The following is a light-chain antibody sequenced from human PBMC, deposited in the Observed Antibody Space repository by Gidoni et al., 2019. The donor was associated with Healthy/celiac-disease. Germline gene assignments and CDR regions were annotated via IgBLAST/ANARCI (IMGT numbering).Light chain of an antibody. Sequence: DIVMTQSPLSLPVTPGEPASIPCRSSQSPLHSNGYNYLDWYLQKPGQSPQLLIYLGSNRASGVPDRFSGSGSGTDFTLKISRVEAEDVGVYYCMQALQTPLFGQXTKVEIK. CDR2: LGS. CDR1: QSPLHSNGYNY. J-gene: IGKJ1*01. V-gene: IGKV2-28*01. CDR3: MQALQTPL.